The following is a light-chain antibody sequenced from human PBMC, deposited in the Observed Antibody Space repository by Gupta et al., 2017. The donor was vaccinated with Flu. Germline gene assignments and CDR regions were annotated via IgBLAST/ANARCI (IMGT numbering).Light chain of an antibody. CDR3: QQEGNSRYT. Sequence: GTLSLSPGERATRSCRARQSVRSSYLAWYQQKPGQAPRLLIYGASSRATGIPDRFSGSGSGTEFTLTISRREPEDFAVYYCQQEGNSRYTFGQGTKMEIK. CDR1: QSVRSSY. CDR2: GAS. V-gene: IGKV3-20*01. J-gene: IGKJ2*01.